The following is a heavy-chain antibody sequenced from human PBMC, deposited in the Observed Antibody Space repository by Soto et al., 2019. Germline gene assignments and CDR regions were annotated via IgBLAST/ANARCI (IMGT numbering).Heavy chain of an antibody. CDR2: IIPIFGTA. J-gene: IGHJ4*02. Sequence: QVQLVQSGAEVKKPGSSVKVSCKASGGTFSSYSINWVRQAPGQGLEWMGEIIPIFGTANYAQKFQGRVTITRDASTRTAYMELSSLRSEDTAVYYCARAGGRHSGGIDYWGQGTLVTVSS. D-gene: IGHD1-26*01. V-gene: IGHV1-69*01. CDR1: GGTFSSYS. CDR3: ARAGGRHSGGIDY.